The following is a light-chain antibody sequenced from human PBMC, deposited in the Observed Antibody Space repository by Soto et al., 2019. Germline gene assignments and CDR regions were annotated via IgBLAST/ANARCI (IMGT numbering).Light chain of an antibody. V-gene: IGKV1-9*01. Sequence: DIQMTQSPSFLSASVGDRVTITCRASQGIAGSLAWYQQKPGKPPKLLIYAESTLQSGVPSRFSGSGSGTRGTLTISSLQPEDFATYYCQQNYGTPGTFGQGTKVDIK. CDR2: AES. CDR1: QGIAGS. CDR3: QQNYGTPGT. J-gene: IGKJ1*01.